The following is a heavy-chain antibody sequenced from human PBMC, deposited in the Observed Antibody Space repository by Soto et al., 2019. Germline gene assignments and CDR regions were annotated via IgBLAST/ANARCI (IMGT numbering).Heavy chain of an antibody. J-gene: IGHJ1*01. V-gene: IGHV4-39*01. CDR3: ARELRSAPQS. CDR2: IFYTGKT. D-gene: IGHD1-7*01. CDR1: GVSISSNTYH. Sequence: QLQLQESGPGLVKPSETLSLKCIVSGVSISSNTYHWAWVRQPPGKGLEWVASIFYTGKTYYRPSLASXAXIXXDTSSNQFSLKLNSVTAADTAVYYCARELRSAPQSWGQGTLVTVSS.